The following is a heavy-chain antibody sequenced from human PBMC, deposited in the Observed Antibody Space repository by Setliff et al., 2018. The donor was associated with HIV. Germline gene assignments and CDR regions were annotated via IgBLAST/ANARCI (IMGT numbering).Heavy chain of an antibody. D-gene: IGHD5-18*01. Sequence: PSETLSLTCTVSGGSISSSSYYWGWIRQPPGKGLEWIGSIYYSGSTYYNPSLKSRVTIFVDTSKNQFSLRLSSVTAADTAVYYCARDQGYSYGFYAFDIWGQGTMVTVSS. J-gene: IGHJ3*02. CDR1: GGSISSSSYY. V-gene: IGHV4-39*02. CDR2: IYYSGST. CDR3: ARDQGYSYGFYAFDI.